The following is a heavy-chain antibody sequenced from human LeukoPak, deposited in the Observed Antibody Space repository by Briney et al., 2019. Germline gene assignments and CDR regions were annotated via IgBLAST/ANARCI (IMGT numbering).Heavy chain of an antibody. CDR2: ICDSGRTV. D-gene: IGHD3-22*01. Sequence: GGSLRLSCAASGFTFSDYYMSWLRQAPGKGLEWVAYICDSGRTVYYADSVKGRFTISRDNAKNSVYLQMNNLRAEDTAVYYCARDRLGDYDHSCYYDNGGQGTLVTVSS. CDR3: ARDRLGDYDHSCYYDN. CDR1: GFTFSDYY. J-gene: IGHJ4*02. V-gene: IGHV3-11*01.